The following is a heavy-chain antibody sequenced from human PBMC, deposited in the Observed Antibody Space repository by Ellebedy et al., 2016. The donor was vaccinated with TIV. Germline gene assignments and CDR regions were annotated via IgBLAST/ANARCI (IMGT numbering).Heavy chain of an antibody. D-gene: IGHD5-18*01. V-gene: IGHV5-51*01. Sequence: GESLKISCKGSGYPFTNYWIAWVRQMPGKGLEWMGIIHPGDSDTRYSPSFQGQVTISADKSITTVYLQWSSLKAADTAMYYCARSAAMVDFDLWGQGTLVTVSS. CDR2: IHPGDSDT. CDR3: ARSAAMVDFDL. CDR1: GYPFTNYW. J-gene: IGHJ4*02.